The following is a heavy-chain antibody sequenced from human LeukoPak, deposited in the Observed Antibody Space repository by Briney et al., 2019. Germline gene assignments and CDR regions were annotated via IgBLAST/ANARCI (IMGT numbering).Heavy chain of an antibody. V-gene: IGHV3-23*01. CDR2: ISGSGAGT. D-gene: IGHD6-19*01. CDR3: AKDSTGWSRDY. Sequence: PGGSLRLSCAASGXTFSTYAMTWVRQAPGKGLEWVSGISGSGAGTYYADSVKGRFTISRDNSKNTLYLQMNSLRAEDTAVYYCAKDSTGWSRDYWGQGTLVTVSS. CDR1: GXTFSTYA. J-gene: IGHJ4*02.